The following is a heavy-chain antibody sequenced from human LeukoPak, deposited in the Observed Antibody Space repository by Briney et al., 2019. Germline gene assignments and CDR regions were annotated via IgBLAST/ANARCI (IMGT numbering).Heavy chain of an antibody. Sequence: SETLSLTCAVPGGSISSYYWSWIRQPPGKGLEWIGYIYYSGSTNYKPSLKSRVTISVDTSKNQFSLKLSSVTAADTAVYYCARGGYYGSGNDFRFDPWGQGTLVTVSS. CDR2: IYYSGST. V-gene: IGHV4-59*01. D-gene: IGHD3-10*01. CDR1: GGSISSYY. CDR3: ARGGYYGSGNDFRFDP. J-gene: IGHJ5*02.